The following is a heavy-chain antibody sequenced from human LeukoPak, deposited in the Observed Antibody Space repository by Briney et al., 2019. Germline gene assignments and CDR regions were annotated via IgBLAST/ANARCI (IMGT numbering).Heavy chain of an antibody. CDR2: ISSSGGTI. J-gene: IGHJ6*02. Sequence: GGSLRLSCAASGFTFSSYEMNWVRQAPGKGLEWVSYISSSGGTIDYADSVKGRFTISRDNAKNSLYLQMNSLRAEDTAVYYCARAVLYYYYGMDVWGQGSTVTVSS. V-gene: IGHV3-48*03. CDR3: ARAVLYYYYGMDV. CDR1: GFTFSSYE.